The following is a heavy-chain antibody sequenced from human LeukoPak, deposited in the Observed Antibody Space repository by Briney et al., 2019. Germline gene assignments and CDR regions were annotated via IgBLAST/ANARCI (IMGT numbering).Heavy chain of an antibody. J-gene: IGHJ4*02. V-gene: IGHV3-30*04. CDR3: ARGKNKNMATVIDY. D-gene: IGHD5-24*01. Sequence: PGGSLRLSCAASGFTFSDHALHWVRQTPGKGLEWLTLISYDGRSKYYADSVRGRFTVSRDNSKNTLDLQMNAVRPEDTAVHYCARGKNKNMATVIDYWGQGTLVTVSS. CDR2: ISYDGRSK. CDR1: GFTFSDHA.